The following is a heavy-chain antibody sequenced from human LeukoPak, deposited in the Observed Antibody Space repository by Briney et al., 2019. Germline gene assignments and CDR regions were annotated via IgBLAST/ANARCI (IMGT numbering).Heavy chain of an antibody. CDR3: VRDLGGCTDGVCSL. CDR1: GFTFSDYW. D-gene: IGHD2-8*01. J-gene: IGHJ4*02. CDR2: INGDGTIT. V-gene: IGHV3-74*01. Sequence: GGSLRLSCAASGFTFSDYWVHWVRQAPGKGLVWVSRINGDGTITHYADSVQGRFTISRDNAKNTMYLQMNSLRAEDTAVYYCVRDLGGCTDGVCSLWGQGTPVTVSS.